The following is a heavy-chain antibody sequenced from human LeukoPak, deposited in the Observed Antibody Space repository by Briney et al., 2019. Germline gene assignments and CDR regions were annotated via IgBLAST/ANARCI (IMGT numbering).Heavy chain of an antibody. CDR3: ARDFSVRGAAPSPYLDYYYMDV. CDR1: GGSISSGGYY. J-gene: IGHJ6*03. Sequence: SETLSLTCTVSGGSISSGGYYWSWIRQPPGKGLEWIGYIYHSGSTYYNPSLKSRVTISVDRSKNQFSLKLSSVTAADTAVYYCARDFSVRGAAPSPYLDYYYMDVWGKGTTVTVSS. V-gene: IGHV4-30-2*01. CDR2: IYHSGST. D-gene: IGHD6-6*01.